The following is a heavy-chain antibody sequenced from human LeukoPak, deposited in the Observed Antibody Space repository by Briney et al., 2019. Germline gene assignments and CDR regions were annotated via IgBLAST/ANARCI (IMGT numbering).Heavy chain of an antibody. D-gene: IGHD1-26*01. J-gene: IGHJ4*02. CDR2: INHSGST. CDR1: GGSISSYY. CDR3: ARGRSGSYYLSY. Sequence: SETLSLTCTVSGGSISSYYWSWIRQPPGKGLEWIGEINHSGSTNYNPSLKSRVTISVDTSKNQFSLKLSSVTAADTAVYYCARGRSGSYYLSYWGQGTLVTVSS. V-gene: IGHV4-34*01.